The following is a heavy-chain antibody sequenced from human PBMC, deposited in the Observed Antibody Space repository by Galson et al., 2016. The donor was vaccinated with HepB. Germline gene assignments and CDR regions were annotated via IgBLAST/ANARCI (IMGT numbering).Heavy chain of an antibody. Sequence: SLRLSCAASGFAFRSFAMTWVRQAPGKGLDWVSAIAGGGTTFYADSVKGRFTVSRDNAKNTLYLQMNSLRVEDTAVYYCARPIYCTSTNCPATRMDVWGQGTTVTVSS. CDR3: ARPIYCTSTNCPATRMDV. V-gene: IGHV3-23*01. D-gene: IGHD2-2*01. CDR2: IAGGGTT. CDR1: GFAFRSFA. J-gene: IGHJ6*02.